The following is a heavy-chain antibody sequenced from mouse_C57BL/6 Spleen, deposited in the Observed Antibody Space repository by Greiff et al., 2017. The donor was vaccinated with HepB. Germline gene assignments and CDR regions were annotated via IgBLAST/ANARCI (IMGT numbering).Heavy chain of an antibody. CDR3: ARAPTVVAKGWYFDV. Sequence: QVQLKQPGAELVKPGASVKMSCKASGYTFTSYWITWVKQRPGQGLEWIGDIYPGSGSTNYNEKFKSKATLTVDTSSSTAYMQHSSLTSEDSAVYYRARAPTVVAKGWYFDVWGTGTTVTVSS. CDR1: GYTFTSYW. V-gene: IGHV1-55*01. CDR2: IYPGSGST. J-gene: IGHJ1*03. D-gene: IGHD1-1*01.